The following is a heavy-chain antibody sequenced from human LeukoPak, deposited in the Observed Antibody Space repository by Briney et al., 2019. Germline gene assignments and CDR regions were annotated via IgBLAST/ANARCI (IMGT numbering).Heavy chain of an antibody. Sequence: ASVKVSCKASGYTFTSYDINWVRQATGQGLEWMGWMNPNSGNTGYAQKFQGRVTMTRNTSISTAYMELSSLRSEDTAVYYRARCGDDSSGYYYGNAFDIWGQGTMVTVSS. CDR3: ARCGDDSSGYYYGNAFDI. CDR2: MNPNSGNT. J-gene: IGHJ3*02. V-gene: IGHV1-8*01. CDR1: GYTFTSYD. D-gene: IGHD3-22*01.